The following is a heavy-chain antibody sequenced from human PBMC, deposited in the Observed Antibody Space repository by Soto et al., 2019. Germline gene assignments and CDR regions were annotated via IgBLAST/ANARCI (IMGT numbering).Heavy chain of an antibody. CDR3: ARDRGCSGGSCYPYYYYGMDV. CDR2: INPNSGGT. D-gene: IGHD2-15*01. J-gene: IGHJ6*02. Sequence: QVQLVQSGAEVKKPGASVKVSCKASGYTFTGYYMHWVRQAPGQGLEWMGWINPNSGGTNYAQKFQGWVTMTRDTSISPAYMELSRLRSDDTAVYYCARDRGCSGGSCYPYYYYGMDVWGQGTTVTVSS. V-gene: IGHV1-2*04. CDR1: GYTFTGYY.